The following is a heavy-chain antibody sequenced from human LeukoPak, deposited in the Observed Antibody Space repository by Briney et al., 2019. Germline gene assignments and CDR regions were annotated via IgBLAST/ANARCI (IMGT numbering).Heavy chain of an antibody. CDR1: GFTFSRSS. Sequence: RPGGSLRLSCAASGFTFSRSSMNWVRQAPGRGLEWDSSISSSRSYMYYADSVNGRFTISRDNAKNSLYLQMNSLRAEDTAVYYCARDREWDLLIPCYFDYWGQGTLVTVSS. CDR3: ARDREWDLLIPCYFDY. CDR2: ISSSRSYM. J-gene: IGHJ4*02. V-gene: IGHV3-21*01. D-gene: IGHD1-26*01.